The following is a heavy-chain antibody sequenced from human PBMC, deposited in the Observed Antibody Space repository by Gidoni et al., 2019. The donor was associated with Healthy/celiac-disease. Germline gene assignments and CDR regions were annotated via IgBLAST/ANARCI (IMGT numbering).Heavy chain of an antibody. J-gene: IGHJ3*02. CDR2: INPSGGST. Sequence: VQLVQSGAEVKKPGASLTVSCRSSGYTFPSSYIHWVRQAPGQGLEWMGIINPSGGSTRYAQKFQGRVTMTRETFTSTVYMERSSLRSEETGVYYCARGGITIFGVVRGAFDIWGQGTMVTVSS. D-gene: IGHD3-3*01. CDR3: ARGGITIFGVVRGAFDI. V-gene: IGHV1-46*01. CDR1: GYTFPSSY.